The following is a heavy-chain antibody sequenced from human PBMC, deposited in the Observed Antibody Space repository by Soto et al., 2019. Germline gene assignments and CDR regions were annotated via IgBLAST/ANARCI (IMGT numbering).Heavy chain of an antibody. Sequence: QVQLVQSGAEVKKPGSSVKVSCKASGGTFSSYTISWVRQAPGQGIEWMGRIIPILGIANYAQKFQGRVTITADKSTSTAYMELSSLRSEDTAVYYCAREVGSSWYYNWFDPWGQGTLVTVSS. D-gene: IGHD6-13*01. CDR2: IIPILGIA. J-gene: IGHJ5*02. CDR1: GGTFSSYT. V-gene: IGHV1-69*08. CDR3: AREVGSSWYYNWFDP.